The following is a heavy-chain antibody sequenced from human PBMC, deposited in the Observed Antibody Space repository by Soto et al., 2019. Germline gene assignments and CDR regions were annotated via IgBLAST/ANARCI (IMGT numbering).Heavy chain of an antibody. V-gene: IGHV3-15*07. J-gene: IGHJ4*02. D-gene: IGHD3-22*01. CDR2: IKTKIDGGTT. CDR3: TTDLYSKGGLVVMSY. Sequence: EVHLVESGGGLVEPGGSLRLSCAASGFTFNNAWMNWVRQTPGKGLEWVGRIKTKIDGGTTDYAAPVKGRFTISRDDSENTLYLQMNSLKTEDTAVYYCTTDLYSKGGLVVMSYWGQGTLVTISS. CDR1: GFTFNNAW.